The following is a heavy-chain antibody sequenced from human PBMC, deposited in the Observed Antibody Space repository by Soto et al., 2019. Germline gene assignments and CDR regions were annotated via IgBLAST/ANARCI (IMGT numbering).Heavy chain of an antibody. J-gene: IGHJ6*02. V-gene: IGHV4-39*01. CDR2: IYYSGST. CDR1: GGSISSSSYY. D-gene: IGHD5-18*01. Sequence: SETLSVTCTVSGGSISSSSYYWGWIRQPPGKGLEWIGSIYYSGSTYYNPSLKSRVTISVDTSKNQFSLKLSSVTAADTAVYYCACIFSGGYGYGFYYYGMDVWGQGTTVTAP. CDR3: ACIFSGGYGYGFYYYGMDV.